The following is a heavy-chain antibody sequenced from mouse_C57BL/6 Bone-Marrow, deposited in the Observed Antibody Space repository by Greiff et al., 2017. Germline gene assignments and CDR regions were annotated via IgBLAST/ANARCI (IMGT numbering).Heavy chain of an antibody. D-gene: IGHD1-1*01. CDR1: GYTFTSYW. V-gene: IGHV1-59*01. J-gene: IGHJ1*03. Sequence: QVQLQQPGAELVRPGTSVKLSCKASGYTFTSYWMHWVKQRPGQGLEWIGVIDPSDSYTNYNQKFKGKATLTVAPSSSPHYMRLSSLTSDDSSVYYSARHYCSSYYWYFDVWGTGTTVTVSS. CDR3: ARHYCSSYYWYFDV. CDR2: IDPSDSYT.